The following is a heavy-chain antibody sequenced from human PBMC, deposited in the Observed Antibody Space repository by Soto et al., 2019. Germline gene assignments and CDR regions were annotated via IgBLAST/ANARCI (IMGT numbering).Heavy chain of an antibody. J-gene: IGHJ5*02. D-gene: IGHD1-1*01. CDR3: ARDLQAGTDNVNWFAP. CDR2: IAYDGSNR. CDR1: GFSISRSA. Sequence: QVQLVESGGGVGQPGRSLRLSCAASGFSISRSAMHWVRQAPGKGLEWVAVIAYDGSNRWYADSAKGRFTISRDNSKNTVYLQMSSLRGEDTAVYYCARDLQAGTDNVNWFAPWGQGTLVTASS. V-gene: IGHV3-30*04.